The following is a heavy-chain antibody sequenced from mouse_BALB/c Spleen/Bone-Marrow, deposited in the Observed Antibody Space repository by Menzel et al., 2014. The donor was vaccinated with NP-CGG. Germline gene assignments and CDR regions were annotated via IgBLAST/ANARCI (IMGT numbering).Heavy chain of an antibody. CDR3: ARHHRYAYCFDY. CDR1: GYTFSSYW. D-gene: IGHD2-14*01. CDR2: ILPGSGNT. Sequence: QVQLKQSGAELMKPGASVKISCKATGYTFSSYWIEWVKQRPGHGLEWIGEILPGSGNTNYNEKFKGKATLTVDTSSSTAYVDLSSLTAEDSAVYFCARHHRYAYCFDYWGQGTTLTVSS. V-gene: IGHV1-9*01. J-gene: IGHJ2*01.